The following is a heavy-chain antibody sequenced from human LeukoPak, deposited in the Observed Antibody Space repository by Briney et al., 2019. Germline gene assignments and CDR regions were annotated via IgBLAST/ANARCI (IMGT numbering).Heavy chain of an antibody. CDR3: EKAVAVHTRGFLVY. CDR1: GFTFSSYG. J-gene: IGHJ4*02. D-gene: IGHD6-19*01. Sequence: GGSLRLSCAASGFTFSSYGMSWVRQAPGKGLEWVAAISGSGCSTYYADSVKGRFTISRDNSKSTRYLQMNRLRAEDTAVYYCEKAVAVHTRGFLVYWGQGTLVTVSS. V-gene: IGHV3-23*01. CDR2: ISGSGCST.